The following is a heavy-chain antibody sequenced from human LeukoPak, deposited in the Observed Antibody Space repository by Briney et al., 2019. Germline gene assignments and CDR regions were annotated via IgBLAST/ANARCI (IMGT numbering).Heavy chain of an antibody. D-gene: IGHD4-11*01. J-gene: IGHJ5*02. Sequence: SVKVSCKASGGTFSSYTISWVRQAPGQGLEWMGRIIPILGIANYAQKFQGRVTITADKSTSIAYMELSSLRSEDTAVYYCARAKKQGNTVTTGWFDPWGQGTLVTVSS. CDR1: GGTFSSYT. V-gene: IGHV1-69*02. CDR2: IIPILGIA. CDR3: ARAKKQGNTVTTGWFDP.